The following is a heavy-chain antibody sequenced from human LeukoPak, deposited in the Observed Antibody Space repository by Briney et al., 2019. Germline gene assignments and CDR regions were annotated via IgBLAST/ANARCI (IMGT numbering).Heavy chain of an antibody. CDR2: IHTGGTT. Sequence: GGSLRLSCAASGFTVSSNYMSWVRQAPGKGLVWVSVIHTGGTTYYSDSVKGRITISRDNSKNTLYLQMNGLRTEDTAVYYCARGTPSYSSSQNYFDYWGQGTLVTVSS. V-gene: IGHV3-66*02. CDR1: GFTVSSNY. CDR3: ARGTPSYSSSQNYFDY. J-gene: IGHJ4*02. D-gene: IGHD6-6*01.